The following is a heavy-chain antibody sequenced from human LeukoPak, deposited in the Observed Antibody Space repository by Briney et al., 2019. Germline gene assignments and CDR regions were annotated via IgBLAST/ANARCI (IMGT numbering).Heavy chain of an antibody. CDR1: GYSFTSYW. V-gene: IGHV5-51*01. D-gene: IGHD4-23*01. Sequence: GESLKISCKGSGYSFTSYWIGWVRQMPGKGLEWMGIIYPGDSDTRYSPSFQGQVTISADKSISTAYLQWSSLKASDTAMYYCARFRNADYGGIPGHDAFDIWGQGTMVTVSS. J-gene: IGHJ3*02. CDR3: ARFRNADYGGIPGHDAFDI. CDR2: IYPGDSDT.